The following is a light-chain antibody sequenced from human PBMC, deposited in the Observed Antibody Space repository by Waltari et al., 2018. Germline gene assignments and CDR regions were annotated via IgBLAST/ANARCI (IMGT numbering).Light chain of an antibody. V-gene: IGKV2D-29*01. CDR1: ESLVFYDGKTY. Sequence: DIVMTQTPLSLSVTPGQPASISCKSSESLVFYDGKTYLSWYLQRPGQPPQPLIYEDSKRVSAVSDRFSGSGSGNDFTLNIRRVEAADVGIYYCMHSVQHLWTFGQGTKVEIK. CDR3: MHSVQHLWT. J-gene: IGKJ1*01. CDR2: EDS.